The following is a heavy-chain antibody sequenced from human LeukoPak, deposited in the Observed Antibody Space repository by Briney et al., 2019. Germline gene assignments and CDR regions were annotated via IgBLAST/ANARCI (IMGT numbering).Heavy chain of an antibody. CDR3: ARVNRFGGIVYFDY. Sequence: GGSLRLSCAASGFTFSDYYMGWIRQAPGKGLEWVSYISGSGSTVYYADSVKGRFTVSRDNAKNSLYLQINSLRAEDTAVNYCARVNRFGGIVYFDYSGQGTLVTVSS. CDR2: ISGSGSTV. CDR1: GFTFSDYY. D-gene: IGHD3-16*01. J-gene: IGHJ4*02. V-gene: IGHV3-11*01.